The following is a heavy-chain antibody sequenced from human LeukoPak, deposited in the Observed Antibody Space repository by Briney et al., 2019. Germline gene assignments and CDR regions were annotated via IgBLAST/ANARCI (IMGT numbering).Heavy chain of an antibody. V-gene: IGHV3-30-3*01. Sequence: PGGSLRLSCAASGFTFSSYAMHWVRQAPGKGREWVAVISYDGSNKYYADSVKGRFTISRDNSKNTLYLQMNSLRAEDTAVYYCGGYSYGSGYFDYWGQGTLVTVSS. D-gene: IGHD5-18*01. CDR2: ISYDGSNK. CDR3: GGYSYGSGYFDY. CDR1: GFTFSSYA. J-gene: IGHJ4*02.